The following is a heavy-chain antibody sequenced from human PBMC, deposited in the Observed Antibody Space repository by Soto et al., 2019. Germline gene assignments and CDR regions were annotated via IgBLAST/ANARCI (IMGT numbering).Heavy chain of an antibody. CDR2: IIPIFGTA. CDR3: ARARNYDVLTGYLWYFDY. D-gene: IGHD3-9*01. Sequence: SVKVSCKASGGTFSSYAISWVRQAPGQGLEWMGGIIPIFGTANYAQKFQGRVTITADKSTSTAYMELSSLRSEDTAVYYCARARNYDVLTGYLWYFDYWGQGTLVTVSS. J-gene: IGHJ4*02. CDR1: GGTFSSYA. V-gene: IGHV1-69*06.